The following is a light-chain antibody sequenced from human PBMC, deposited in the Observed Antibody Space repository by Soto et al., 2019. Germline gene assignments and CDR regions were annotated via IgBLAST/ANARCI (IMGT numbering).Light chain of an antibody. J-gene: IGLJ1*01. CDR2: DVT. CDR1: SRDVGTFNF. V-gene: IGLV2-14*03. CDR3: SSYSSSSTLEV. Sequence: QAVVTQPASVSGSPGQSITISCTGTSRDVGTFNFVSWYQQHPGKAPKLIIYDVTDRPSGVSNRFSGSKSANTASLTISGLQAEDEADYYCSSYSSSSTLEVFGSGTKLTVL.